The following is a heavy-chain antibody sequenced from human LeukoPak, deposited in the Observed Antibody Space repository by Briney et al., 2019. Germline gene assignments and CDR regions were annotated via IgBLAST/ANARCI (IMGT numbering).Heavy chain of an antibody. V-gene: IGHV3-74*01. CDR1: GFTFSYYW. CDR3: AKDLHYYVAMDV. Sequence: GVSLRLSCAASGFTFSYYWMHWVRQAPGKGLVWVSRISGDGSITDYADSVKGRFTISRDNSKSTLFLQMNSLTGEDTALYYCAKDLHYYVAMDVWGQGTAVTVSS. J-gene: IGHJ6*02. CDR2: ISGDGSIT. D-gene: IGHD3-10*02.